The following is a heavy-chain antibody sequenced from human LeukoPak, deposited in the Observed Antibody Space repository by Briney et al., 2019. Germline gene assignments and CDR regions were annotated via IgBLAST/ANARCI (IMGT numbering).Heavy chain of an antibody. V-gene: IGHV4-59*08. CDR2: IYYSGST. J-gene: IGHJ4*02. CDR1: GGSISSYY. Sequence: PSETLSLTCTVSGGSISSYYWSWIRQPPGKGLEWTGYIYYSGSTNYNPSLKSRVTISVDTSKNQFSLKLSSVTAADTAVYYCARHREGYYFDYWGQGTLVTVSS. CDR3: ARHREGYYFDY. D-gene: IGHD2-15*01.